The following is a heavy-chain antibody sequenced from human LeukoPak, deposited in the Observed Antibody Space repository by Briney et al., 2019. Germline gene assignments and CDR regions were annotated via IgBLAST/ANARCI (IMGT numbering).Heavy chain of an antibody. D-gene: IGHD1-26*01. V-gene: IGHV3-21*01. CDR1: GFTFSNYA. CDR3: ARATWDPNYYYYMDV. J-gene: IGHJ6*03. Sequence: GGSLRLSCAASGFTFSNYAMNWVRQAPGKGLEWVSSISSSSSYIYYADSVKGRFTTSRDNAKNSLFLQMNSLRAEDTAVYFCARATWDPNYYYYMDVWGKGTTVTISS. CDR2: ISSSSSYI.